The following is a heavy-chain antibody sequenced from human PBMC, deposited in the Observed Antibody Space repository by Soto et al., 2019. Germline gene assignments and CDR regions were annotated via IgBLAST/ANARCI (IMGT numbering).Heavy chain of an antibody. CDR1: GGSIRSYY. V-gene: IGHV4-59*01. CDR3: ARVWGGAFDI. CDR2: IYYSGST. D-gene: IGHD3-10*01. J-gene: IGHJ3*02. Sequence: QVQLQESGPGLVKPSETLSLTCTVSGGSIRSYYWSWIRQPPGKGLEWIGYIYYSGSTNYNPSLESRVTISVDTSKNQFALKLSSVTAADTAVYYCARVWGGAFDIWGQGTMVTVSS.